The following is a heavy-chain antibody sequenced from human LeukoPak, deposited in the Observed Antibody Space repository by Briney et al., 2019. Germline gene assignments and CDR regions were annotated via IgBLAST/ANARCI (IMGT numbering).Heavy chain of an antibody. CDR2: TYYRSNWYN. V-gene: IGHV6-1*01. J-gene: IGHJ4*02. D-gene: IGHD3-10*01. CDR1: GDSVSSNSAA. Sequence: SQTLSLTCAISGDSVSSNSAAWNWIRQSPARGLEWLGRTYYRSNWYNDYAVSVKSRITINPDTSKNQFSLQLNSLTPEDTAAYYCARSGVRPFDYWGQGTLVTVSS. CDR3: ARSGVRPFDY.